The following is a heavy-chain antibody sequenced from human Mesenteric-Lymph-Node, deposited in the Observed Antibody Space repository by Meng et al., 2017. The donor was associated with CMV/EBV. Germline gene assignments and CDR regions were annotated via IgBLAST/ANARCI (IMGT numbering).Heavy chain of an antibody. V-gene: IGHV3-66*02. J-gene: IGHJ6*02. CDR1: GFTVSSNY. CDR3: ARDGPGYYGMDV. CDR2: IYSGGST. D-gene: IGHD5-24*01. Sequence: GGSLRLSCAASGFTVSSNYMSWVRQAPGKGLEWVSVIYSGGSTYYADSVKGRFTISRDNSKNTLYLQMNSLRAEDTAVYYCARDGPGYYGMDVWGQGTTVTVSS.